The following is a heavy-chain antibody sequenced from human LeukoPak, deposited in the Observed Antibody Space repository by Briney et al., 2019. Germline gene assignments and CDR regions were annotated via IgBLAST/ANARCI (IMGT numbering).Heavy chain of an antibody. CDR3: ARFGYVAAVDV. CDR1: GFFFSAYW. J-gene: IGHJ4*02. D-gene: IGHD2-15*01. Sequence: GGSLRLSCAASGFFFSAYWMTWVRQAPGTGLEWVANINPAGSETYYVDPVKGRFSISRDNAKNLVYLQMNSLRAEDTAVYHCARFGYVAAVDVWGQGTPVTVSS. CDR2: INPAGSET. V-gene: IGHV3-7*01.